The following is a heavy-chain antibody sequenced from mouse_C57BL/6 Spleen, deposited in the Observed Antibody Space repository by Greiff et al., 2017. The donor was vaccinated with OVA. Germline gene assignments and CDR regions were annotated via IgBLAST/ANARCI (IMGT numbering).Heavy chain of an antibody. CDR1: GYTFTNYW. CDR3: ARGGDYVRYFDV. D-gene: IGHD2-4*01. V-gene: IGHV1-63*01. J-gene: IGHJ1*03. Sequence: VQLVESGAELVRPGTSVKMSCKASGYTFTNYWIGWAKQRPGHGLEWIGDIYPGGGYTNYNEKFKGKATLTADKSSSTAYMQFSSLTSEDSAIYYCARGGDYVRYFDVWGTGTTVTVSS. CDR2: IYPGGGYT.